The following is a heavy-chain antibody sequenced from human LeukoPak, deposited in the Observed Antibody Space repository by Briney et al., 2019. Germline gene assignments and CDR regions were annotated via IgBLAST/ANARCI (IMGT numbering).Heavy chain of an antibody. CDR1: GFTVSSNY. CDR3: AKIDY. Sequence: GGSLRLSCAASGFTVSSNYMVWVRQAPGKGLEWVAVIWYDGSNKYYADSVKGRFTISRDNSKNTLYLQMNSLRAEDTAVYYCAKIDYWGQGTLVTVSS. J-gene: IGHJ4*02. CDR2: IWYDGSNK. V-gene: IGHV3-33*08.